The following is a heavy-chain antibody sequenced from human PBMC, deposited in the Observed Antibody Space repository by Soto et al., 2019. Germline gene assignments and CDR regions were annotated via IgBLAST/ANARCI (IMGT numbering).Heavy chain of an antibody. J-gene: IGHJ4*02. CDR2: SSAYNGVT. CDR1: GYTFTSYG. V-gene: IGHV1-18*01. D-gene: IGHD2-15*01. Sequence: QVQLVQSGGEVKKPGASVKVSCKASGYTFTSYGITWVRQAPGQGLEWMGWSSAYNGVTKYAQKFQDRVTMTTDTSTSTAYMELRSVRSDDTAVYYCARGPRSGYCSGGSCHYFDYWGQGTLVTVSS. CDR3: ARGPRSGYCSGGSCHYFDY.